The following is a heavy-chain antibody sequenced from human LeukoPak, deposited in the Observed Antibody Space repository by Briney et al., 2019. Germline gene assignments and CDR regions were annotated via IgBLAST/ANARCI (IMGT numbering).Heavy chain of an antibody. CDR1: GGSISSGSYY. CDR3: ASIAAAGKGYYYMDV. D-gene: IGHD6-13*01. J-gene: IGHJ6*03. CDR2: IYTSGST. Sequence: SETLSLTCTVSGGSISSGSYYWSWIRQPAGKGLEWIGRIYTSGSTNYNPSLKSRVTISVDTSKNQFSLKLSSVTAADTAVYYCASIAAAGKGYYYMDVWGKGTTVTVSS. V-gene: IGHV4-61*02.